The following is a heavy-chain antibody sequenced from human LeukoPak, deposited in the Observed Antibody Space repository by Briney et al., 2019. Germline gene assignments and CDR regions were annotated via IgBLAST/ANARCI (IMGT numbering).Heavy chain of an antibody. CDR2: IIPILGIA. J-gene: IGHJ4*02. V-gene: IGHV1-69*10. CDR1: GYTFTGYY. CDR3: AGAAAGIGIHLDY. Sequence: ASVKVSCKASGYTFTGYYMHWVRQAPGQGLEWMGWIIPILGIANYAQKFQGRVTITADKSTSTAYMELSSLRSEDTAVYYCAGAAAGIGIHLDYWGQGTLVTVSS. D-gene: IGHD6-13*01.